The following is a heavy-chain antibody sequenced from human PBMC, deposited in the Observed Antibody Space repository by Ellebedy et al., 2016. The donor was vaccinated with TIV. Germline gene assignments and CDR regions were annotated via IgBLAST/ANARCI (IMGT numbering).Heavy chain of an antibody. CDR1: GFSLSTSGMC. D-gene: IGHD6-19*01. CDR3: ARTDGSGWAFDS. CDR2: IDWDDDK. J-gene: IGHJ4*02. V-gene: IGHV2-70*11. Sequence: SGPTLVKPTQTLTLTCTFSGFSLSTSGMCASWIRQPPGKALEWLARIDWDDDKYFNTSLRTRLTISKDTSKNQVVLTMTNMDPVDTATYYCARTDGSGWAFDSWGQGTLVTVSS.